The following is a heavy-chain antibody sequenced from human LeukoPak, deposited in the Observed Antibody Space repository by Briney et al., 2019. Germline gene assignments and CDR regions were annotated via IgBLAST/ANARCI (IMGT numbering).Heavy chain of an antibody. CDR2: ISTYTGNT. Sequence: ASVKVSCKASGYTFTSYGISWVRQAPGQGLEWMGWISTYTGNTNYAQNFQGRVTMTTDTSMSTAYMELRSLRSDDTAVYYCAIQPAAGFDYWGQGTLVTVSS. D-gene: IGHD2-2*01. CDR3: AIQPAAGFDY. V-gene: IGHV1-18*01. CDR1: GYTFTSYG. J-gene: IGHJ4*02.